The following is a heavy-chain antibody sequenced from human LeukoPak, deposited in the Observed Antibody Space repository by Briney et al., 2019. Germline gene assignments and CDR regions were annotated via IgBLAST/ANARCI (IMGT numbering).Heavy chain of an antibody. CDR1: GASISNSSHY. J-gene: IGHJ4*02. Sequence: PSETLSLTCIVSGASISNSSHYWGWIRQPPGKGLEWIGNIYYTGTTYYAPSLKSRVTISIDTSKSQFSLKVSSVTAADTAVYYCARVVAVAGTFPDSWGQGTLVTVCS. V-gene: IGHV4-39*07. CDR3: ARVVAVAGTFPDS. CDR2: IYYTGTT. D-gene: IGHD6-19*01.